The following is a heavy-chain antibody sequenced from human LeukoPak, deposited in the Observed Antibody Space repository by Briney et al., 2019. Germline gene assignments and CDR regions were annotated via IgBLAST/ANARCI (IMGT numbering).Heavy chain of an antibody. V-gene: IGHV1-2*02. J-gene: IGHJ5*02. Sequence: ASVKVSCKASGYTLTDYFMHWVRQAPGQVLGWMGCIKSNSGGTNYAQKFQGRVTMTRDTTINTAYMELSSLRSDDTAVYYCARGSGLAHINWNWFDPWGQGTLVTVSS. D-gene: IGHD2-21*01. CDR3: ARGSGLAHINWNWFDP. CDR1: GYTLTDYF. CDR2: IKSNSGGT.